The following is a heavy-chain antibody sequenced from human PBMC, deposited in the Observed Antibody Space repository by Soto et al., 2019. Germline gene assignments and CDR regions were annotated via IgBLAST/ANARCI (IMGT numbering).Heavy chain of an antibody. V-gene: IGHV1-69*02. CDR3: ARFRGSYGMDV. J-gene: IGHJ6*02. Sequence: QVQLVQSGAEVKKPGSSVKVSCKASGGTFSSYTISWVRQAPGQGLEWMGRSTPILGIPNYAQKFQGRTTTTANKSTSTAYMELSSLRSEETAVYSGARFRGSYGMDVWGQGTTVTVSS. CDR1: GGTFSSYT. D-gene: IGHD3-10*01. CDR2: STPILGIP.